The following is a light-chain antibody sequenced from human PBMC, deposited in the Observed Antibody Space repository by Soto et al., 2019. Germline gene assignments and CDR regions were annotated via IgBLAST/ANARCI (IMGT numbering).Light chain of an antibody. V-gene: IGLV2-14*01. J-gene: IGLJ1*01. CDR2: EVN. CDR3: TSCITANTRCV. CDR1: SSDIGRYNY. Sequence: QSALAQPASVSGSPGQSITISCTGTSSDIGRYNYVSWFQQHPGKVPKLVIFEVNYRPSGVSDRFSGSKSGNTASLTITGLQAEDEADYYCTSCITANTRCVFGIGTKVTVL.